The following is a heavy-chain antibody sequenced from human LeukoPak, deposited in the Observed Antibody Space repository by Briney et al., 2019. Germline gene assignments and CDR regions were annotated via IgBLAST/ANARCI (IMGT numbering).Heavy chain of an antibody. D-gene: IGHD6-13*01. CDR3: AKAPGLYSSTWYVLAY. CDR1: GYTFSNYA. J-gene: IGHJ4*02. CDR2: ISGSGDST. V-gene: IGHV3-23*01. Sequence: QPGGSLRLSCEASGYTFSNYAMSWVRQAQGKGLEWVSAISGSGDSTYYADSVKGRFTISRDNSKNTLYLQMNSLRAEDTAKYHCAKAPGLYSSTWYVLAYWGQGTLVTVSS.